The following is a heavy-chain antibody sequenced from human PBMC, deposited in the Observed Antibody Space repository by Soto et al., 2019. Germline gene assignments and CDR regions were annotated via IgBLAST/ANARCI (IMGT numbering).Heavy chain of an antibody. Sequence: EVQLVESGGGLVKPGGSLRLSCAASGFPFSSYSMNWVRQSPGTGLEWVSSISSSSSYIYYADSVKGRFTSSRDNAKNDLYLQMNRLRADDTAVYYCAREQLGYCSGGRCSSFDYWGQGTLVTVSS. CDR3: AREQLGYCSGGRCSSFDY. V-gene: IGHV3-21*06. CDR1: GFPFSSYS. J-gene: IGHJ4*02. CDR2: ISSSSSYI. D-gene: IGHD2-15*01.